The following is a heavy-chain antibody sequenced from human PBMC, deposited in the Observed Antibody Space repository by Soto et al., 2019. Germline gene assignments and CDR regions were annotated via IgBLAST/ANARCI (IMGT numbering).Heavy chain of an antibody. CDR3: AREEGRFNGYGGKGAGN. V-gene: IGHV3-33*01. Sequence: QVQLVESGGGVVQPGRSLRLSCAASGFTFRNYGMHWVRQAPGKGLEWVTVIWYDGSNKYYADSVKGRFTISRDNSKNTVYLQMNSLRGEDTAVYYCAREEGRFNGYGGKGAGNWGQGTLVTVSS. J-gene: IGHJ4*02. D-gene: IGHD4-17*01. CDR2: IWYDGSNK. CDR1: GFTFRNYG.